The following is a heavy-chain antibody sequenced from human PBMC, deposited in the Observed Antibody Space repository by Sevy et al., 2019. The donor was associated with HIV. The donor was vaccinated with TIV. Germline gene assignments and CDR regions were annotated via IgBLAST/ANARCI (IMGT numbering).Heavy chain of an antibody. Sequence: ASVKVSCKASGYTFTSYGISWVRQAPGQGLEWMGWISAYNGNTNYARKLQGRVTMTTDTSTSTAYMERRSLGSDDTAVYYWARVGVGATIFDYWGQGTLVTVSS. V-gene: IGHV1-18*01. J-gene: IGHJ4*02. CDR1: GYTFTSYG. CDR3: ARVGVGATIFDY. CDR2: ISAYNGNT. D-gene: IGHD1-26*01.